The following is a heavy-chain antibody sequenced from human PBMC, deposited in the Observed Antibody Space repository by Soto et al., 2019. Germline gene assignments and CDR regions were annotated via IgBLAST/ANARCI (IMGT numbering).Heavy chain of an antibody. V-gene: IGHV4-38-2*02. CDR2: IYHGGTT. J-gene: IGHJ4*02. D-gene: IGHD3-22*01. CDR3: AKTHYYDSSGYYLDYFHY. CDR1: CYSISSGSY. Sequence: PSETLSLTCTVSCYSISSGSYWAWIRQPPGKGPEWIASIYHGGTTFYNPSLKSRITISVDTSNNQFSLKLTSVTAADTAVYYCAKTHYYDSSGYYLDYFHYWGQGTLVTVSS.